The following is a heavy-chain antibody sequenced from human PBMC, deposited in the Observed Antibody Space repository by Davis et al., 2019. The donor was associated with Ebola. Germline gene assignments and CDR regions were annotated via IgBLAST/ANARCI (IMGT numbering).Heavy chain of an antibody. J-gene: IGHJ4*02. Sequence: GGSLRLSCKGSGYSFTSYWIGWVRQMPGKGLEWMGIIFPDDSDTRYSPSFQGQVTISADKSISTTYLQWSSLKASDTAMYYCARFLEWKADYWGQGTLVTVSS. V-gene: IGHV5-51*01. CDR3: ARFLEWKADY. CDR1: GYSFTSYW. D-gene: IGHD3-3*01. CDR2: IFPDDSDT.